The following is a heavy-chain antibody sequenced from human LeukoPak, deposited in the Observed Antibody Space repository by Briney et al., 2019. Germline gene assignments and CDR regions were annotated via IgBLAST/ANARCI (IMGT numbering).Heavy chain of an antibody. CDR2: ISYDGTNK. J-gene: IGHJ3*02. CDR1: GFTFSRYV. Sequence: PGRSLRLSCAASGFTFSRYVMHWVRPARGKGLEGVAVISYDGTNKYYAGSVKGRFTISRDNSKNTLSLQMNSLRTEDTAVYYCAKVRRYGDYVGDAFDILGQGTMVTVSS. V-gene: IGHV3-30*18. D-gene: IGHD4-17*01. CDR3: AKVRRYGDYVGDAFDI.